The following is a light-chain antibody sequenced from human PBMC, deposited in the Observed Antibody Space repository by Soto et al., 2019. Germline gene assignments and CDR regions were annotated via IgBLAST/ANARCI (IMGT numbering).Light chain of an antibody. CDR1: QSFSSF. CDR2: AAS. J-gene: IGKJ3*01. CDR3: QQSYSTPFT. V-gene: IGKV1-39*01. Sequence: DIQMPQSPSSLSASVGDRVTITCRASQSFSSFSNWYQQKPLKAPMLLIYAASSLHSGVPSRFSGSGSGTDFTLTISSLHPEDLANYYCQQSYSTPFTFGPGTKVDI.